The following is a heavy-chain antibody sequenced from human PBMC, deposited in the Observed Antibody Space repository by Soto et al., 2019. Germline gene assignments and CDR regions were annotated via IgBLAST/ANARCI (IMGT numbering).Heavy chain of an antibody. CDR3: ARCRGTVAGTNSGFDY. CDR2: IIPILGIA. J-gene: IGHJ4*02. D-gene: IGHD6-19*01. CDR1: GGTFSSYT. Sequence: QVQLVQSGAEVKKPGSSVKVSCKASGGTFSSYTISWVRQAPGQGLEWMGRIIPILGIANYAQKFQGRVTITADKSKSTAYMELSSLSSEDTAVYYCARCRGTVAGTNSGFDYWGQGTLVTVSS. V-gene: IGHV1-69*02.